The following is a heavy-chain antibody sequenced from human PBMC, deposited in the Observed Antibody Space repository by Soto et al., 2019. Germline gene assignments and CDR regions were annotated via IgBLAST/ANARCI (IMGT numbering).Heavy chain of an antibody. CDR1: GGSISSGDYY. D-gene: IGHD2-15*01. CDR3: ARVVVVAANRYVDY. J-gene: IGHJ4*02. CDR2: ISYSGST. Sequence: QVQLQESGPGLVKPSQTLSLTCTVSGGSISSGDYYWSWIRQPPGKGLEWIGYISYSGSTYSNPPLKRRVTISIDTSKNQSSLKLSSVTAADTALYYCARVVVVAANRYVDYWGQGTLVTVSS. V-gene: IGHV4-30-4*01.